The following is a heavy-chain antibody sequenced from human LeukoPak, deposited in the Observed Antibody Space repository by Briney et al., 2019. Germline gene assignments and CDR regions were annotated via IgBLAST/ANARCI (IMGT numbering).Heavy chain of an antibody. Sequence: ASVKVSCKASGYTFTGYYMHWVRQAPGQGLEWMGIINPSGGSTSYAQKFQGRVTMTRDTPTSTVYMELSSLRSEDTAVYYCARDGGAAHFDYWGQGTLVTVSS. CDR2: INPSGGST. J-gene: IGHJ4*02. V-gene: IGHV1-46*01. CDR3: ARDGGAAHFDY. D-gene: IGHD3-16*01. CDR1: GYTFTGYY.